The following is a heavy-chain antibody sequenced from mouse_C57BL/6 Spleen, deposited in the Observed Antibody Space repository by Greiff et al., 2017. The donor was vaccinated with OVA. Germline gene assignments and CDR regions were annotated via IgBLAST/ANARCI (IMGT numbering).Heavy chain of an antibody. D-gene: IGHD2-2*01. CDR2: INPNNGGT. CDR1: GYTFTDYY. CDR3: AREVTHAMDY. J-gene: IGHJ4*01. Sequence: VQLQQSGPELVKPGASVKISCKASGYTFTDYYMNWVKQSHGKSLEWIGDINPNNGGTSYNQKFKGKATLTVDKSSSTAYMELRSLTSEDSAVYYCAREVTHAMDYWGQGTSVTVSS. V-gene: IGHV1-26*01.